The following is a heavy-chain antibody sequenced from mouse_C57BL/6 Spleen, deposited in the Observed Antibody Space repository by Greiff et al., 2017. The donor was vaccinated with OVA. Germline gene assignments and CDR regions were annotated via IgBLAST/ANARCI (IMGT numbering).Heavy chain of an antibody. Sequence: QVTLKESGPGILQPSQTLSLTCSFSGFSLSTFGMGVGWIRQPSGKGLEWLAHIWWDDDKYYNPALKSRLTISKDTSKNQVFLKIANVDTADTATYYCALIADYDYDERGFGAMDYWGQGTSVTVSS. D-gene: IGHD2-4*01. V-gene: IGHV8-8*01. J-gene: IGHJ4*01. CDR2: IWWDDDK. CDR1: GFSLSTFGMG. CDR3: ALIADYDYDERGFGAMDY.